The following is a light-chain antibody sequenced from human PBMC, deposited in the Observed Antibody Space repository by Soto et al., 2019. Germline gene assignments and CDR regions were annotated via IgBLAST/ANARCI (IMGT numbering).Light chain of an antibody. Sequence: DIQVTQSPSSLSAAVGDRVTITFRASQDISHYLAWYQQKPGKAPKLLVYGASSLQSGVPSRFSGSGSATDFTLTISSLQHEDFATFYCQQAYTFPRTFGQGTKVDIK. J-gene: IGKJ1*01. CDR2: GAS. CDR1: QDISHY. V-gene: IGKV1D-12*01. CDR3: QQAYTFPRT.